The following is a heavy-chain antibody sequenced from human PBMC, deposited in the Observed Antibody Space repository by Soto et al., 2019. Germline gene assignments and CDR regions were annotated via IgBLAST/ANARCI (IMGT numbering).Heavy chain of an antibody. D-gene: IGHD1-20*01. CDR3: ARAEKWVNGSMGGY. CDR1: GYIFSTYG. CDR2: ISVYNGNR. Sequence: QVQLVQSGAEVKEPGASVKVSCRASGYIFSTYGISWVRQAPGQGLEWMGWISVYNGNRKYAQKLKGRVTMTTDTSTSTAYMELTSVIYDDTAVYSCARAEKWVNGSMGGYWGQGTLVTV. V-gene: IGHV1-18*04. J-gene: IGHJ4*02.